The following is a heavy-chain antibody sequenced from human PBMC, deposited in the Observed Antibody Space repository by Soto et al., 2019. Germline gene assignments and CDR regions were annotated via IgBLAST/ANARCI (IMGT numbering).Heavy chain of an antibody. Sequence: PGGSLRLSCAASGFTFSTYSMTWVRQAPGKGLEWVSVINSAGGSTYYADSVKGRFTISRDNSKNTLYLQMNSLRVDDMAVYYCAKQLGHYYAMDVWGPGTTVTVSS. CDR2: INSAGGST. CDR3: AKQLGHYYAMDV. D-gene: IGHD1-1*01. V-gene: IGHV3-23*03. CDR1: GFTFSTYS. J-gene: IGHJ6*02.